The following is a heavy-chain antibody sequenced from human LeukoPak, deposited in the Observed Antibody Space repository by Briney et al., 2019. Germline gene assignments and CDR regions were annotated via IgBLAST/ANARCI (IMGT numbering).Heavy chain of an antibody. V-gene: IGHV1-2*02. CDR2: INPNSGGT. D-gene: IGHD4-11*01. CDR3: ARDGSSGTVTSPYYYYYGMDV. CDR1: GYTFTGYY. Sequence: VASVKVSCKASGYTFTGYYMHWVRQAPGQGLEWMGWINPNSGGTNYAQKFQGRVTMTRDTSISTAYMELSRLRSDDTAVYYCARDGSSGTVTSPYYYYYGMDVWGQGTTVTVSS. J-gene: IGHJ6*02.